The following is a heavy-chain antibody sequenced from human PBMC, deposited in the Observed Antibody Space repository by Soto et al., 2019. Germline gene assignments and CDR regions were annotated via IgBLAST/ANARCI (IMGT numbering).Heavy chain of an antibody. V-gene: IGHV4-31*03. Sequence: SETLSLTCTVSGGSISSGGYYWSWIRQHPGKGLEWIGYIYYSGSTYYNPSLKSRVTISVDTSKNQFSLKLSSVTAADTAVYYCASGGITIFGVAKLDYGGQGTLVTV. CDR2: IYYSGST. J-gene: IGHJ4*02. D-gene: IGHD3-3*01. CDR1: GGSISSGGYY. CDR3: ASGGITIFGVAKLDY.